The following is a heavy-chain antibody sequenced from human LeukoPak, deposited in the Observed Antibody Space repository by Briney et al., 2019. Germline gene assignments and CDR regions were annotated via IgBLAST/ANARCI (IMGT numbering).Heavy chain of an antibody. D-gene: IGHD3-10*01. CDR1: GFTFSSYA. Sequence: GGSLRLSCAASGFTFSSYAMHWVRQAPGKGLEWVAVISYDGINKYYGDSVKGRFTISRDNSKNTLYLQMSSLRAEDTAVYYCAKAPLRVRPLVRGVIISIDYWGQGTLVTVSS. J-gene: IGHJ4*02. CDR3: AKAPLRVRPLVRGVIISIDY. CDR2: ISYDGINK. V-gene: IGHV3-30*04.